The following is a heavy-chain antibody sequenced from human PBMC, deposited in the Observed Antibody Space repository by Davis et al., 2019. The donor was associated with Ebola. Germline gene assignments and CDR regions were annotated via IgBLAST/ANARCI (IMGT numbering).Heavy chain of an antibody. V-gene: IGHV4-31*03. CDR2: IYYSGST. CDR1: GGSISSGGYY. Sequence: MPSETLSLTCTVSGGSISSGGYYWSWIRQHPGKGLEWIGYIYYSGSTYYNPSLKSRVTIPVDTSKNQFSLKLSSVTAADTAVYYCARLVLHAFDIWGQGTMVTVSS. J-gene: IGHJ3*02. CDR3: ARLVLHAFDI. D-gene: IGHD3-10*01.